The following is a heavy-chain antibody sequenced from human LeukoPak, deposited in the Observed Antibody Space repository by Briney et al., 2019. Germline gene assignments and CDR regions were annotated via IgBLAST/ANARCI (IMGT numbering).Heavy chain of an antibody. Sequence: PGGSLRLSCVASGLTFSSYWMTWVRQVPGKGLEWVANIKEDGSAKSYVDSVKGRFTISRDNAKNSPYLQMDSLRVEDTAVYYCARDYDYFSGHNLDAYDIWGQGTAVTVSS. V-gene: IGHV3-7*01. D-gene: IGHD2-15*01. CDR1: GLTFSSYW. J-gene: IGHJ3*02. CDR2: IKEDGSAK. CDR3: ARDYDYFSGHNLDAYDI.